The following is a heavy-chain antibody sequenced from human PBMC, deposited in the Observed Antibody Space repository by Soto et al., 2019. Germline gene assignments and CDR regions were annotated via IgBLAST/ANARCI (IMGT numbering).Heavy chain of an antibody. Sequence: QVQLQESGPGLVKPSQTLSLTCTVSGGSISSTGYFWTWIRQHPGKGLEWIVYIFYSGSTFHNPSLKSRVTISVDTSKNQFSLELSSVTAADTAVYYCAREAGSGDYFDYWGQGTLVTVSS. V-gene: IGHV4-31*03. CDR2: IFYSGST. J-gene: IGHJ4*02. CDR1: GGSISSTGYF. CDR3: AREAGSGDYFDY. D-gene: IGHD1-26*01.